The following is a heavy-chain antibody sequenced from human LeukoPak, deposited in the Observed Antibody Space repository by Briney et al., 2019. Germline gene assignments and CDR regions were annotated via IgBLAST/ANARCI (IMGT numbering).Heavy chain of an antibody. CDR3: PTTVTSLGAFDI. V-gene: IGHV4-38-2*02. CDR1: GYSISSGYY. Sequence: PSETLSLTCTVSGYSISSGYYWGWIRQPPGKGLEWIGSIYHIGSTYYNPSLKSRVTISVDTSKNQFSLKLSSVTAADTAVYYCPTTVTSLGAFDIWGQGTMVTVSS. CDR2: IYHIGST. J-gene: IGHJ3*02. D-gene: IGHD4-17*01.